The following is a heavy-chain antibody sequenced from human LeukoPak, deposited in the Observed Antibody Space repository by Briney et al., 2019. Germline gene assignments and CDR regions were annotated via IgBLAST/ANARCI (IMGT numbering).Heavy chain of an antibody. D-gene: IGHD6-6*01. CDR3: ASSYSSSSRVFDY. CDR2: IIPIFGTA. J-gene: IGHJ4*02. CDR1: GYTFTSYG. V-gene: IGHV1-69*13. Sequence: SVKVSCKASGYTFTSYGISWVRQAPGQGLEWMGGIIPIFGTANYAQKFQGRVTITADESTSTAYMELSSLRSEDTAVYYCASSYSSSSRVFDYWGQGTLVTVSS.